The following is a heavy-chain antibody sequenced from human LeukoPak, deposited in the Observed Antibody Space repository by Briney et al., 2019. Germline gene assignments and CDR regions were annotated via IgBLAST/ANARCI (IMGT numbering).Heavy chain of an antibody. D-gene: IGHD4-23*01. CDR3: ARADYGGKGAFDP. J-gene: IGHJ5*02. CDR2: IYYSGST. Sequence: PSDTLSLTRTASGGSISSYYWSWIRQPPGKGLEWIGYIYYSGSTNYNPSLKSRVTISVDTSKNQFSLKLSSVTAADTAVYYCARADYGGKGAFDPWGQGTLVTVSS. V-gene: IGHV4-59*07. CDR1: GGSISSYY.